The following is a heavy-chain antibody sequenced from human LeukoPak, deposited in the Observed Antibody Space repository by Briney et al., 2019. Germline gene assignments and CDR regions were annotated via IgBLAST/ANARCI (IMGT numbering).Heavy chain of an antibody. J-gene: IGHJ4*02. D-gene: IGHD3-3*02. Sequence: GGSLRLSCEASGFIFSNYWTSWVRQAPGKGLEWVANLKQDGSVKNYVDSMEGRFIISRDNAKNLLYLQMNSLGAEDTAVYYCVRTSRSISSDYWGQGTQVTVSS. V-gene: IGHV3-7*01. CDR3: VRTSRSISSDY. CDR1: GFIFSNYW. CDR2: LKQDGSVK.